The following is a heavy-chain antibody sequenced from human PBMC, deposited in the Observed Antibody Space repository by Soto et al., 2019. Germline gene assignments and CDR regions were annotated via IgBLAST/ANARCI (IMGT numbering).Heavy chain of an antibody. Sequence: LRRSCAASGFTFSSYSMNWVRQAPGKGLEWVSSISSSSSYIYYADSVKGRFTISRDNAKNSLYLQMNSLRAEDTAVYYCARDRGDYAFDYWGQGTLVTVSS. CDR3: ARDRGDYAFDY. V-gene: IGHV3-21*01. CDR1: GFTFSSYS. J-gene: IGHJ4*02. D-gene: IGHD4-17*01. CDR2: ISSSSSYI.